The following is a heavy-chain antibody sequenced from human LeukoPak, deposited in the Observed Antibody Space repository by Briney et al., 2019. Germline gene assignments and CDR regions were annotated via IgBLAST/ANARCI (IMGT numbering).Heavy chain of an antibody. V-gene: IGHV3-23*01. CDR1: GFTFSSYA. CDR3: AKVPDSSGYYNWYFDL. Sequence: GGSLRLSCAASGFTFSSYAMSWVRQAPGKGLEWVSAISGSGGSTYYADSVKGRFTISRDNSKNTLYLQMNSLRAEDTAVYYCAKVPDSSGYYNWYFDLWGRGTLVTVSS. D-gene: IGHD3-22*01. CDR2: ISGSGGST. J-gene: IGHJ2*01.